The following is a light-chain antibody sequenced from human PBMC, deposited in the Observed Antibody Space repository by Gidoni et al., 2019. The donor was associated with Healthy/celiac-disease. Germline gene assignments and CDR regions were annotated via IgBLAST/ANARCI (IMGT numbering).Light chain of an antibody. CDR1: KSGDKY. V-gene: IGLV3-1*01. CDR2: EDT. Sequence: SYELTQPPSVSVSPGQTASITCSGDKSGDKYACWYQQKPGQSPVSVIYEDTKRPSGIPERFSGSNSGNTATLTISGTQAMDEADYYCQAWDSSTVVFGGGTKLTVL. J-gene: IGLJ2*01. CDR3: QAWDSSTVV.